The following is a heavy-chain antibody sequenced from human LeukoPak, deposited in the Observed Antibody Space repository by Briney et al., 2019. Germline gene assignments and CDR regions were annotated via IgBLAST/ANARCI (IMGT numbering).Heavy chain of an antibody. CDR2: IYTSGST. J-gene: IGHJ4*02. Sequence: SETLSLTCTVSGGSISSGSYYWSWIRQPAGKGLEWIGRIYTSGSTNYNPSLKSRVTISVDTSKNQFSLKLSSVTAADTAVYYCASLYYDDPTTLDYWGQGTLVTVSS. CDR3: ASLYYDDPTTLDY. D-gene: IGHD3-22*01. CDR1: GGSISSGSYY. V-gene: IGHV4-61*02.